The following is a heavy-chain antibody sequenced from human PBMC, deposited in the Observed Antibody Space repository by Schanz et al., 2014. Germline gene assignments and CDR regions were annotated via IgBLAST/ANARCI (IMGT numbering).Heavy chain of an antibody. D-gene: IGHD6-13*01. CDR2: IIPILGIA. J-gene: IGHJ4*02. CDR1: GGTFSTYT. CDR3: ASSAAGYSSSWYFDY. V-gene: IGHV1-69*02. Sequence: QVQLVQSGAEVKKPGSSVKVSCKASGGTFSTYTISWVRQAPGQGLEWMGRIIPILGIANYAKKFQGRVTITADKSTFPAYIDVTSLRSEDTACYYGASSAAGYSSSWYFDYWGQGTLVTVSS.